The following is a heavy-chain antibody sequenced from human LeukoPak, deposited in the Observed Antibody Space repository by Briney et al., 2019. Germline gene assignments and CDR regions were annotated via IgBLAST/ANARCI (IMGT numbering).Heavy chain of an antibody. CDR2: ISSSSSYI. D-gene: IGHD2-8*02. CDR3: ARDSYLSPRTGGSLDY. J-gene: IGHJ4*02. V-gene: IGHV3-21*01. CDR1: GFTFSTYS. Sequence: GGSLRLSCAASGFTFSTYSMNWVRQAPGKGLEWVSSISSSSSYIYYADSVKGRFTISRDNAKNSLYLQMNSLRTEDTALYYCARDSYLSPRTGGSLDYWGQGTLVTVSS.